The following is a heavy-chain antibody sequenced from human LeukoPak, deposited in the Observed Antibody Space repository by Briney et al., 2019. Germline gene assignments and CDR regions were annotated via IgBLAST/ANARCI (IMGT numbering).Heavy chain of an antibody. Sequence: ASVRVSCKASGYTFTSYYMHWVRQAPGQGLEWMGIINPSGGSTSYAHKFQGRVTMTRDTSTSTVYMELSSLRSEDTAVYYCARTGSHNYDILTSYPHWGQGTLVTVSS. CDR2: INPSGGST. V-gene: IGHV1-46*01. D-gene: IGHD3-9*01. CDR1: GYTFTSYY. CDR3: ARTGSHNYDILTSYPH. J-gene: IGHJ4*02.